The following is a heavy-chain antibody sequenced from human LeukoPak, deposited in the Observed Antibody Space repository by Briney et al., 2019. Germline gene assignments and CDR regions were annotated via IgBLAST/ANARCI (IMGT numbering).Heavy chain of an antibody. CDR3: ARGAVAARPPVYYFDY. J-gene: IGHJ4*02. D-gene: IGHD6-6*01. CDR1: GYTFTSYG. V-gene: IGHV1-69*13. CDR2: IIPILGTA. Sequence: ASVKVSCQASGYTFTSYGISWVRQAPGQGLEWMGGIIPILGTANYAQKFQGRVTITADESTSTAYMELSSLRSEDTAVYYCARGAVAARPPVYYFDYWGQGTLVTVSS.